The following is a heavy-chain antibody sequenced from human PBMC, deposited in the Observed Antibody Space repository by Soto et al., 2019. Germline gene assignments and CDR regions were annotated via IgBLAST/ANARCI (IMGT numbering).Heavy chain of an antibody. Sequence: EVQLVESGGGLVQPGRSLRLSCAASGFSFDDYTMHWVRQVPGKGLEWVSGIGWNGGGIGYADSVKGRFTISRDNDKNSLSLQMDSLRAEDTALYYCVKDRTAYSSGWYDSRRHDPFDIWGQGTMVTVSS. CDR1: GFSFDDYT. J-gene: IGHJ3*02. D-gene: IGHD6-19*01. CDR3: VKDRTAYSSGWYDSRRHDPFDI. V-gene: IGHV3-9*01. CDR2: IGWNGGGI.